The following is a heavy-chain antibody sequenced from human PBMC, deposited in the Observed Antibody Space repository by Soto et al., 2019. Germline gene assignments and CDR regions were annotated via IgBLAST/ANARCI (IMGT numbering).Heavy chain of an antibody. CDR3: ARVGGSLVRRNNWFDP. V-gene: IGHV4-30-4*01. Sequence: QVQLQESGPGLVKPSQTLSLTCTVSGGSISSGDYYWSWIRQPPGKGLEWIGYIYYSGSTYYNPSLKSRVTISVDTSKNQFSLKLSSVTAADTAVYYCARVGGSLVRRNNWFDPWGQGTLVTVSS. J-gene: IGHJ5*02. CDR1: GGSISSGDYY. D-gene: IGHD5-12*01. CDR2: IYYSGST.